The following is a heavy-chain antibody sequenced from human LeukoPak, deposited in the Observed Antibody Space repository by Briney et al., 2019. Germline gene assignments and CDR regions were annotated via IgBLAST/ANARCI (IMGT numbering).Heavy chain of an antibody. CDR2: INHSGST. CDR3: ARGGDGSGSYFNYFDY. Sequence: TPSGTLSLTCAVSGGSFSSSDWWAWVRQSPGKGLGWIGEINHSGSTNYNPSLKSRVTISVDTSKNQFSLKLSSVTAADTAVYYCARGGDGSGSYFNYFDYWGQGTLVTVSS. D-gene: IGHD3-10*01. J-gene: IGHJ4*02. V-gene: IGHV4-4*02. CDR1: GGSFSSSDW.